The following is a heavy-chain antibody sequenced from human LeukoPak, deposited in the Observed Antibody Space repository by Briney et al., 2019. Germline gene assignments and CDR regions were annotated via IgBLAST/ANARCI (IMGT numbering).Heavy chain of an antibody. CDR1: GFTFSSYW. CDR2: IKKDGSEK. D-gene: IGHD5-18*01. Sequence: GGSLRLSCAASGFTFSSYWMSWVRQAPGKGLEWVANIKKDGSEKYYVDSVKGRFTISRNNAKTSLYLQMNSLRAEDTAVYYCARDLSGVTGYTYGRGIDYWGQGTLVTVSS. V-gene: IGHV3-7*01. CDR3: ARDLSGVTGYTYGRGIDY. J-gene: IGHJ4*02.